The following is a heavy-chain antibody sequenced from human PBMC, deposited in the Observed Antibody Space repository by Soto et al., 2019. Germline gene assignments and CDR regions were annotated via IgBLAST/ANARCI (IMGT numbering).Heavy chain of an antibody. CDR2: ISSSGSTI. CDR3: AREAGITGTTAHFDY. V-gene: IGHV3-11*01. Sequence: GGSLRLSCAASGFTFSDYYMSWIRQAPGKGLEWVSYISSSGSTIYYADSVMGRFTISRDNAKNSLYLQMNSLRAEDTAVYYCAREAGITGTTAHFDYWGQGTLVTVSS. CDR1: GFTFSDYY. J-gene: IGHJ4*02. D-gene: IGHD1-7*01.